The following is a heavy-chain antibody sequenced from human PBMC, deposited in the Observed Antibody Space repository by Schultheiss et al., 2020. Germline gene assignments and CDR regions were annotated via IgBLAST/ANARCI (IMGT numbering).Heavy chain of an antibody. CDR2: INPNSGVS. Sequence: AFVKVSCRTSGYTFTGYYLHWVRQAPGQGLEWVGSINPNSGVSKFAQKFQGRVSMTRDTSISTVYMELSGLRSDDTAVYFCAREFNLGFPSFDYWGQGTLVTVSS. V-gene: IGHV1-2*02. J-gene: IGHJ4*02. CDR3: AREFNLGFPSFDY. D-gene: IGHD3-16*01. CDR1: GYTFTGYY.